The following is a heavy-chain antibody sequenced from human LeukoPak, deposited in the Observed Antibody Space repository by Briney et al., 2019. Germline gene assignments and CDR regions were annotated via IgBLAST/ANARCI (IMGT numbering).Heavy chain of an antibody. J-gene: IGHJ4*02. CDR2: ISGSGGST. CDR3: ARTGATYGPDDY. V-gene: IGHV3-23*01. Sequence: GGSLRLSCAASGFTFSNYAMSWVRQAPGKGLEWVSAISGSGGSTYYADSVKGRFTISRDNAKNSLYLQMNSLRAEDTAVYYCARTGATYGPDDYWGQGTLVTVSS. D-gene: IGHD1-14*01. CDR1: GFTFSNYA.